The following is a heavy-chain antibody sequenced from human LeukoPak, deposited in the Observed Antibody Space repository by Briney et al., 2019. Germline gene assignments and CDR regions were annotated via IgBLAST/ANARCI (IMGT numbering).Heavy chain of an antibody. V-gene: IGHV4-59*08. Sequence: SETLSLTCTVSGGSIVSYYWSWIRQPPGKGLEWIGYIYYTGSTNYNPSLKSIVTISVDTSKYQFSLKLSSVTAAESAVYYCARYLAAGYFDLWGRGTLVTVSS. CDR1: GGSIVSYY. CDR2: IYYTGST. D-gene: IGHD6-25*01. J-gene: IGHJ2*01. CDR3: ARYLAAGYFDL.